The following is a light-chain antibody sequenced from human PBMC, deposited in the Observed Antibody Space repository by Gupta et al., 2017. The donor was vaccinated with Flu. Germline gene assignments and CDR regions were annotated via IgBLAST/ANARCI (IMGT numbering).Light chain of an antibody. CDR1: QSISRY. CDR2: DAS. J-gene: IGKJ1*01. CDR3: QHSYSTPRT. Sequence: DIQMTQSPSSLSASVGDRVTIACRASQSISRYLIWYQQKPGKAPKLLMFDASTLQSGVPYRFSGSGSGTDFTLTISSLQPEDFAIYYCQHSYSTPRTFGQGTKVEIK. V-gene: IGKV1-39*01.